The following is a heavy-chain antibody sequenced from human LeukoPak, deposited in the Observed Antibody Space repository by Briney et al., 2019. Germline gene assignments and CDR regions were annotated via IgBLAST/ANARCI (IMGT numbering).Heavy chain of an antibody. V-gene: IGHV1-2*02. CDR1: GYTFTGYY. J-gene: IGHJ4*02. Sequence: ASVKVSCKASGYTFTGYYMHWVRQAPGQGLEWMGWINPNSGGTNYAQKFQGRVTMTRDTSISTAYMELSRLRSDDTAVYYCARLSSSSWYNPIFAYWGQGTLVSVSS. CDR2: INPNSGGT. CDR3: ARLSSSSWYNPIFAY. D-gene: IGHD6-13*01.